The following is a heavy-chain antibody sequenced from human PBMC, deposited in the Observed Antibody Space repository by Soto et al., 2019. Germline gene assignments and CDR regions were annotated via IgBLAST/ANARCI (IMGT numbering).Heavy chain of an antibody. J-gene: IGHJ4*02. CDR1: GGSISSYY. Sequence: SETLSLTCTVSGGSISSYYWSWIRQPPGKGLEWIGYIYYSGSTNYNPSLKGRVTISLDTSKNQFSLRLNSVTAADTAVYYCARSSIKPQVFMSPFDSWSQGTLVTVSS. CDR2: IYYSGST. D-gene: IGHD3-3*01. V-gene: IGHV4-59*08. CDR3: ARSSIKPQVFMSPFDS.